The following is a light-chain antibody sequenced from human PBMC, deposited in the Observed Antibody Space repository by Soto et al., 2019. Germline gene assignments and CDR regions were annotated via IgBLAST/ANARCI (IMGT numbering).Light chain of an antibody. V-gene: IGKV3-15*01. CDR2: DAS. J-gene: IGKJ4*01. CDR3: QHHNNWVLT. Sequence: EIVMTQSPATLSVSPGERATLSCRASRSLNRSLAWYQQTSGQAPRLLIYDASTRATGIPARFSGTGSGTEFTLTISSLQSEDFAVYYCQHHNNWVLTFGGGTKVEIK. CDR1: RSLNRS.